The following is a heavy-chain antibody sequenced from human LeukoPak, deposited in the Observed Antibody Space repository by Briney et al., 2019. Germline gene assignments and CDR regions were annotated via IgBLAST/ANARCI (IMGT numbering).Heavy chain of an antibody. J-gene: IGHJ4*02. CDR3: ASLAVAGLFDY. Sequence: GRSLRLSCAASGFTFSSYGMHWVRQAPGKGLEWVAIISNDGSRKYYAHSVEGRFTISRDNAKNSLYLQMNSLRAEDTAVYYCASLAVAGLFDYWGQGTLVTVSS. V-gene: IGHV3-33*05. CDR2: ISNDGSRK. CDR1: GFTFSSYG. D-gene: IGHD6-19*01.